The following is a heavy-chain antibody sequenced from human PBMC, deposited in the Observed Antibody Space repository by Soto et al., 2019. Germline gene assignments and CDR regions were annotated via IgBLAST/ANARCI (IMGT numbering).Heavy chain of an antibody. J-gene: IGHJ6*02. CDR2: MYNTGST. V-gene: IGHV4-59*01. CDR1: GGSISRYY. CDR3: ARDLWGYCGTDCYPLDV. D-gene: IGHD2-21*02. Sequence: QVQLQESGPGLVKPSETLSLTCTVSGGSISRYYWSWIRQPPGKGLEWIGNMYNTGSTVYNPPCMSRVTISVDTSKNQFSLKLNSVTAADTAVYYCARDLWGYCGTDCYPLDVWGQGTTVTVSS.